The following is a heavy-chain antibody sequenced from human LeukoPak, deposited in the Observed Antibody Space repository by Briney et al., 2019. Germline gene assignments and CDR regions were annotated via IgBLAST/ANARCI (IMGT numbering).Heavy chain of an antibody. CDR3: ARTRGTRAASDY. CDR1: GGSFSGYY. J-gene: IGHJ4*02. D-gene: IGHD6-13*01. Sequence: SETLSLTCAVYGGSFSGYYWSWIRQPPGKGLEWIGEINHSGSTNYNPSLKSRVTVSVDTSKNQFSLKLSSVTAADTAVYYCARTRGTRAASDYWGQGTLVTVSS. V-gene: IGHV4-34*01. CDR2: INHSGST.